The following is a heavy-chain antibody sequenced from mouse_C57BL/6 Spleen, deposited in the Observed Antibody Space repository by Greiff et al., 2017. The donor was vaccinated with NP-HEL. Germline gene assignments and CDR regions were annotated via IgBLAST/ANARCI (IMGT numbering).Heavy chain of an antibody. J-gene: IGHJ2*01. CDR3: ARNYYFDY. V-gene: IGHV5-17*01. CDR2: ISSGSTTI. CDR1: GFTFSDYG. Sequence: EVKVVESGGGLVKPGGSLKLSCAASGFTFSDYGMHWVRQAPEKGLDWVAYISSGSTTIYYADTVKGRFTISRDNAKNTLFLQMTSLRSEDTAMYYCARNYYFDYWGQGTTLTVSS.